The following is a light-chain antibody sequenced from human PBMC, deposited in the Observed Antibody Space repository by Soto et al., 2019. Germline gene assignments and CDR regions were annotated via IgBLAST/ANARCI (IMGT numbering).Light chain of an antibody. CDR3: GTWDSSLSAYVV. CDR2: DSN. CDR1: SSNIGSNS. V-gene: IGLV1-51*01. J-gene: IGLJ2*01. Sequence: QSVLTQPPSVSAAPGQKVTISCSGSSSNIGSNSVSWYQQLPGKAPKLLIYDSNKRPSGIPDRFSGSKSGTSATLGITGLQTGDEADYYCGTWDSSLSAYVVFGGGTKLTVL.